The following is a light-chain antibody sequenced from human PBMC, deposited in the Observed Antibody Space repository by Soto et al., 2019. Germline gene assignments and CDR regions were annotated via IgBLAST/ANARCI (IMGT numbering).Light chain of an antibody. Sequence: QSALTQPASVSGSPGQSITISCTGTSSDVGSYNFVSWYQQHPGKAPKLMIYEGSKRPSGVSNRFSGSKSGNTASLTISGLQAEDEADYYCCSYAGNYTYVFGTGTKLTVL. CDR1: SSDVGSYNF. CDR2: EGS. V-gene: IGLV2-23*01. CDR3: CSYAGNYTYV. J-gene: IGLJ1*01.